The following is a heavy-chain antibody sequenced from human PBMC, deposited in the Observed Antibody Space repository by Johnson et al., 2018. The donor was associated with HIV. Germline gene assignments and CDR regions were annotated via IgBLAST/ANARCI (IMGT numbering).Heavy chain of an antibody. Sequence: VQLVESGGGLVQPEGSLRLSCVVSGFTFRDYYMSWIRQAPGKGLEWVSYIISSDRTIYYADSVKGRFNISRDNAKNSLYLQMNSLRAEDTAVYYCARDLPAIAARPGGAFDIWGQGTMVTVSS. J-gene: IGHJ3*02. CDR3: ARDLPAIAARPGGAFDI. CDR2: IISSDRTI. CDR1: GFTFRDYY. V-gene: IGHV3-11*04. D-gene: IGHD6-6*01.